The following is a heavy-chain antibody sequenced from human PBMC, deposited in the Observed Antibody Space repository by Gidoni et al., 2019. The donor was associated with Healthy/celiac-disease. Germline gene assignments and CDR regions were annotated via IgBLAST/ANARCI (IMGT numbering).Heavy chain of an antibody. CDR2: IRSKANSYAT. V-gene: IGHV3-73*02. J-gene: IGHJ5*02. CDR3: TRIPPSTVVTLDWFDP. Sequence: EVQLVESGGGLVQPGGSLKLSCAASGFTVSGSAMHWVRQASGKGLGWVGRIRSKANSYATAYAASVKGRFTISRDDSKNTAYLQMNSLKTEDTAVYYCTRIPPSTVVTLDWFDPWGQGTLVTVSS. CDR1: GFTVSGSA. D-gene: IGHD4-17*01.